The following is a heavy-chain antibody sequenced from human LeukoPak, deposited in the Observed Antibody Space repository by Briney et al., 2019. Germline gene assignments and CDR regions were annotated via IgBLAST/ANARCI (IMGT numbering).Heavy chain of an antibody. V-gene: IGHV3-48*03. Sequence: GGSLRLSCEASGFSFSNYNMDWVRQAPGKGLEWVSYISSSGSTIYYADSVKGRFTISRDNAKNSLYLQVNSLRAEDTAVYYCAELGITMIGGVWGKGTTVTISS. CDR3: AELGITMIGGV. D-gene: IGHD3-10*02. J-gene: IGHJ6*04. CDR1: GFSFSNYN. CDR2: ISSSGSTI.